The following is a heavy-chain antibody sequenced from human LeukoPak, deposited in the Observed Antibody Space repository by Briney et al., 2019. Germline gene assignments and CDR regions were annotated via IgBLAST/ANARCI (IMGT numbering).Heavy chain of an antibody. CDR3: AKGWDVDTAIDY. J-gene: IGHJ4*02. V-gene: IGHV3-30*02. D-gene: IGHD5-18*01. Sequence: PGGSLRLSCAASGFTFSTYGMHWVRQAPGKGPEWLSFTRHDATNKYYADSVKGRFTISRDNSKNTLYLQMNSLRVEDTAVYYCAKGWDVDTAIDYWGQGTLVTVSS. CDR1: GFTFSTYG. CDR2: TRHDATNK.